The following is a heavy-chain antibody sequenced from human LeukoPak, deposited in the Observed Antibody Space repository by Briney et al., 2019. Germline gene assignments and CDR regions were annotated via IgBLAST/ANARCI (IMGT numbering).Heavy chain of an antibody. Sequence: PSETLSLTCAVPRVSIRCYYRTWLRQSKGKGLEWVGYIFCIGTTNYNPSLKSRVTISVDTSNNQFSLKLSSVTAADTAVYYGAGLSTGGYGMDVWGQGTTVTVSS. CDR2: IFCIGTT. J-gene: IGHJ6*02. CDR1: RVSIRCYY. D-gene: IGHD3-10*01. V-gene: IGHV4-59*08. CDR3: AGLSTGGYGMDV.